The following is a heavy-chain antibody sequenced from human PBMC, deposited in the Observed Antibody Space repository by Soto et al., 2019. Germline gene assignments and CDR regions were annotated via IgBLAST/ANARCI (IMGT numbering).Heavy chain of an antibody. J-gene: IGHJ4*02. CDR2: ITHSGEST. D-gene: IGHD2-2*01. Sequence: EVHLLESGGGLVQPGGSLRLSCAASGFTFSGYAMNWVRQAPAKGLERVSAITHSGESTSYADSVKGRFIISRDNSKNTLYLQMNSLRVEDTATYYCARCSSANCYKNFYDSWGQGTLVTVSS. CDR3: ARCSSANCYKNFYDS. CDR1: GFTFSGYA. V-gene: IGHV3-23*01.